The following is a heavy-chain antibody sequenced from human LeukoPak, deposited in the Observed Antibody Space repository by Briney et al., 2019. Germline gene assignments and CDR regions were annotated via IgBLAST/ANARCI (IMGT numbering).Heavy chain of an antibody. CDR2: IIPIFGTA. V-gene: IGHV1-69*05. J-gene: IGHJ4*02. Sequence: SVKVSCKASGGTFSSYAISWVRQAPGQGLDWMGGIIPIFGTANYAQKFQGRVTITTDESTSTAYMELSSLRSEDTAVYYCARAPPGYYDSSGYWDLWGQGTLVTVSS. CDR3: ARAPPGYYDSSGYWDL. CDR1: GGTFSSYA. D-gene: IGHD3-22*01.